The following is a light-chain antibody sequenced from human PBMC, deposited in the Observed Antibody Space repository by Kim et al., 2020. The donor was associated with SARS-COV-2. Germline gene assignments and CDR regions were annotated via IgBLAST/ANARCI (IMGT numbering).Light chain of an antibody. CDR1: GSDIGRYSL. Sequence: PGQSLTLPSTLSGSDIGRYSLLSWYPPPPSKAPKLIHFLVIERHSGVSQRFAGSQSGNTAPLTIPGLPAEDEADFYCSYAVSSTFVFGGGPQLTV. CDR2: LVI. V-gene: IGLV2-23*02. CDR3: CSYAVSSTFV. J-gene: IGLJ2*01.